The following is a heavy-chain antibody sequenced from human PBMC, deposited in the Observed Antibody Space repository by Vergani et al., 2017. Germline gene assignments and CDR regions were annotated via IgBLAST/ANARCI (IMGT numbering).Heavy chain of an antibody. CDR2: VYFTGST. J-gene: IGHJ5*02. V-gene: IGHV4-61*02. CDR1: GDSTSTGDVY. Sequence: QVQLQESGTRLVKPSETLSLTCTVSGDSTSTGDVYWNWVRQSAGRGLEWIGRVYFTGSTTYNPSLKSRVTMSVDTSKSQFSLKLSSVTAADTAVYYCTRHWAVVAANNWFDPWGQGTLVTVSS. D-gene: IGHD2-15*01. CDR3: TRHWAVVAANNWFDP.